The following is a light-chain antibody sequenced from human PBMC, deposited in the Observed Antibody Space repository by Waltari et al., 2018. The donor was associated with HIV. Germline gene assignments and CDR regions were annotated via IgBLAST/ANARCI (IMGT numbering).Light chain of an antibody. J-gene: IGLJ3*02. CDR1: SSNIGSNY. CDR3: ASWDDSLSAWL. Sequence: QTVLTQPPSASETPGRTITISCSGSSSNIGSNYVYWYVHLPHTAPKLLIYRNNQRPSGVPGRFSGSKSGTSASLAISDLQSDDDADYYCASWDDSLSAWLFGGGTKLTVL. CDR2: RNN. V-gene: IGLV1-47*01.